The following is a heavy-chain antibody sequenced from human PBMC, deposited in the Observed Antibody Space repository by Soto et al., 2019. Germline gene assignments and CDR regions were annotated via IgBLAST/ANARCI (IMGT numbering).Heavy chain of an antibody. CDR2: IYYSGST. CDR1: GDSISSSTYF. J-gene: IGHJ5*02. Sequence: SETLSLTCTVSGDSISSSTYFWGWVRQPPGKGLEWIGSIYYSGSTYYNPSLKSRVTISVDTSKNQFSLKLSSVTAADTAVYYCASPKIAFYNWFDPWGQGTLVTVSS. CDR3: ASPKIAFYNWFDP. V-gene: IGHV4-39*01. D-gene: IGHD3-3*02.